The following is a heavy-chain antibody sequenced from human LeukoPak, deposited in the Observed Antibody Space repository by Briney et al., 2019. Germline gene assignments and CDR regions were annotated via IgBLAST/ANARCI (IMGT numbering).Heavy chain of an antibody. J-gene: IGHJ4*02. CDR2: IKSKTDGGTT. D-gene: IGHD3-10*01. CDR1: GFTFSNAW. Sequence: GGSLRLSCAASGFTFSNAWMSWVRQAPGKGREWVGRIKSKTDGGTTDYAAPVKGRFTISRDDSKNTLYLQMNSLKTEDTAVYYCTTDSPYGSGLFDYWGQGTLVTVSS. V-gene: IGHV3-15*01. CDR3: TTDSPYGSGLFDY.